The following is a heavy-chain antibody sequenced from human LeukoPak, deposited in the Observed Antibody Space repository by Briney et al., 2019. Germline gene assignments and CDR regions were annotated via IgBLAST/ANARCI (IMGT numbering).Heavy chain of an antibody. V-gene: IGHV4-39*07. Sequence: TASETLSLTCIVSGDSVITGDYFWGWVRQPPGKALEWLGSTYRIPPLKSRVTISVDTSRNQFSLRLSSVTAADTAVYFCARVFGNYQEAMDVWGQGTTVTVSS. D-gene: IGHD3-3*01. CDR1: GDSVITGDYF. CDR2: T. J-gene: IGHJ6*02. CDR3: ARVFGNYQEAMDV.